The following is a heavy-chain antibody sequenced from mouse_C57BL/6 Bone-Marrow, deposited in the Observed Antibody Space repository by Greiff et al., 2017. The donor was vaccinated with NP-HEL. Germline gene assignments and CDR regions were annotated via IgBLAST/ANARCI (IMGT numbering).Heavy chain of an antibody. Sequence: EVKLQESGPGLVKPSQSLSLTCSVTGYSITSGYYWNWIRQFPGNKLEWMGYIRYDGSTNYNPSLKNRFSITRDTSKNQFFLKLNSVTTEDTATYYCARDLLTPFDDWGQGTTLTVSS. CDR2: IRYDGST. CDR3: ARDLLTPFDD. CDR1: GYSITSGYY. J-gene: IGHJ2*01. V-gene: IGHV3-6*01.